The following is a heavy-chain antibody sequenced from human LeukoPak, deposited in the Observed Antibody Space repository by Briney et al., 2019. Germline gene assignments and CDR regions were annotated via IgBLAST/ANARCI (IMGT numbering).Heavy chain of an antibody. CDR2: ISAYNGNT. Sequence: ASVNVSCKASDYTFTNYGISRVRQAPGQGLEWMGWISAYNGNTNYAQKLQGRVTMATDTSTTTAYMELRSLRSDDTAVYYCATGSGYYYDYFDYWGQGTLVTVSS. CDR3: ATGSGYYYDYFDY. CDR1: DYTFTNYG. D-gene: IGHD3-3*01. V-gene: IGHV1-18*01. J-gene: IGHJ4*02.